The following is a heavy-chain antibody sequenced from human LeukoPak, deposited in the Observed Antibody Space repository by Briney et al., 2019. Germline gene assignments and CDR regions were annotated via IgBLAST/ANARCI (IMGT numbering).Heavy chain of an antibody. CDR3: ARDAHIVGVFMEFDL. D-gene: IGHD1-26*01. Sequence: ASETLSLTCTVSGGSISNYYWSWIRQPPGKGLEWIGYIYYSGSTNYNPSLKSRVTISVDTSKNQFSLKLSSVTAADTAVYYCARDAHIVGVFMEFDLWGQGTLVTVSS. CDR2: IYYSGST. J-gene: IGHJ5*02. V-gene: IGHV4-59*12. CDR1: GGSISNYY.